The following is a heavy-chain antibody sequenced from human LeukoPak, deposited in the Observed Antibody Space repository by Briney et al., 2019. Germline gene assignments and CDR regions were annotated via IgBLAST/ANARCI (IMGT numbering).Heavy chain of an antibody. CDR3: ARVYYDILTGYYGMDV. J-gene: IGHJ6*04. D-gene: IGHD3-9*01. Sequence: SGTLSLTCAVSGGSISSSNRWSWVRQPPGKGLEWIEEIYHSGSTNYNPSLKSRVTISVDKSKNQFSLKLSSVTAADTAVYYCARVYYDILTGYYGMDVWGKGTTVTVSS. CDR1: GGSISSSNR. CDR2: IYHSGST. V-gene: IGHV4-4*02.